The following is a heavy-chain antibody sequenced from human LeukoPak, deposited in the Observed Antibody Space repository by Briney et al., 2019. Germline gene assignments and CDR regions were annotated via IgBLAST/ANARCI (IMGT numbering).Heavy chain of an antibody. D-gene: IGHD2-2*01. CDR1: GFPFSSYS. J-gene: IGHJ6*03. Sequence: PGGSLRLSCAASGFPFSSYSMNWVRQAPGKGLEWVSSISSSSTYMYYADSVKGRFTISRDSAKNSLYLQMNSLGAEDTAVYYCARVGSSTSGYYYYMDVWGKGTTVTVSS. CDR3: ARVGSSTSGYYYYMDV. CDR2: ISSSSTYM. V-gene: IGHV3-21*01.